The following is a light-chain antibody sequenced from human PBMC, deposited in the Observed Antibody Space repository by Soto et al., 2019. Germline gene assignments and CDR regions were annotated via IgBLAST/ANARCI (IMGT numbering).Light chain of an antibody. Sequence: QSVLTQPPSVSGSPGQSVTISCTGTSTDFVSYNRVSWYQQPPDTAPKLMIYVASNRPSGVPDRFSGSKSGNTASLTIPGLQAADEADYYCSLYTSENTYVFGTGTKVT. V-gene: IGLV2-18*01. CDR3: SLYTSENTYV. J-gene: IGLJ1*01. CDR1: STDFVSYNR. CDR2: VAS.